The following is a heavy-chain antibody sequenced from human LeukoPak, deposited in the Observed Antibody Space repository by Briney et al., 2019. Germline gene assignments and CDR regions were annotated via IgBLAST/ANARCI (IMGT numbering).Heavy chain of an antibody. D-gene: IGHD4-4*01. CDR2: ISYDGSNK. CDR1: GFTFSSYA. V-gene: IGHV3-30-3*01. CDR3: ARWVATGGWFDP. Sequence: GGSLRLSCAASGFTFSSYAMHWVRQAPGKGLEWVAVISYDGSNKYYADSVKGRFTISRDNSKNTLYLQMNSLRAEDTAVYYCARWVATGGWFDPWGQGTLVTVSS. J-gene: IGHJ5*02.